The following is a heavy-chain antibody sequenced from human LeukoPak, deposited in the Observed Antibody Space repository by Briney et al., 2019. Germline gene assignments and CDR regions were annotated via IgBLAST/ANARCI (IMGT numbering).Heavy chain of an antibody. J-gene: IGHJ4*02. CDR3: ARDQWDSSGWFDY. CDR1: GYTFTGYY. D-gene: IGHD6-19*01. CDR2: INPNSGGT. Sequence: GASVKVSCTASGYTFTGYYMHWVRQAPGQGLEWMGWINPNSGGTNYAQKFQGRVTMTRDTSISTAYMELSRLRSDDTAVYYCARDQWDSSGWFDYWGQGTLVTVSS. V-gene: IGHV1-2*02.